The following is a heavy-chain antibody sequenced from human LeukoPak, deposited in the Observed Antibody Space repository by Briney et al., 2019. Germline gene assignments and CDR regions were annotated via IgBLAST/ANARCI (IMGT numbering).Heavy chain of an antibody. CDR3: ARGGSPPEALGDAFDI. D-gene: IGHD1-26*01. CDR1: GFTFSSYW. J-gene: IGHJ3*02. V-gene: IGHV3-74*01. Sequence: GGSLSLSRAASGFTFSSYWMRWLRKATEKGMVRVSRSNSEGSDTRYADSVKGRFTISRDIAKNTLSLQMNSLRVEDTAVYFCARGGSPPEALGDAFDIWGQGTMVTASS. CDR2: SNSEGSDT.